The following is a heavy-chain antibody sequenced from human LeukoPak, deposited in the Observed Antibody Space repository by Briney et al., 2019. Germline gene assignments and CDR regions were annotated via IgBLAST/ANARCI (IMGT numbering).Heavy chain of an antibody. CDR3: ARDTSPSSRSSYFDALDM. CDR1: GFTFRNDW. J-gene: IGHJ3*02. D-gene: IGHD6-13*01. Sequence: PGGSLRLSCATSGFTFRNDWVTWVHQAQGKGLEWVANINQDGTKKNYVDSVKGRFTISRDNTKNSLFLQMNSLRAEDTAIYYCARDTSPSSRSSYFDALDMWGQGTMVTVSS. V-gene: IGHV3-7*01. CDR2: INQDGTKK.